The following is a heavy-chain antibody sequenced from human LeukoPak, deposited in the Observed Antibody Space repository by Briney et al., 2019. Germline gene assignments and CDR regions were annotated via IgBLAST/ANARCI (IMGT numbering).Heavy chain of an antibody. CDR1: GFTFSSYW. D-gene: IGHD6-19*01. V-gene: IGHV3-74*01. CDR2: VNGDGSST. CDR3: VKSIAVAGAMRDNWFDP. J-gene: IGHJ5*02. Sequence: GGSLRLSCAASGFTFSSYWMHWVRQAPGKGLVWVSRVNGDGSSTTYADSVKGRFTISRDNVKNTLYLQMNNLRVEDTAVYYCVKSIAVAGAMRDNWFDPWGQGTLVTVSS.